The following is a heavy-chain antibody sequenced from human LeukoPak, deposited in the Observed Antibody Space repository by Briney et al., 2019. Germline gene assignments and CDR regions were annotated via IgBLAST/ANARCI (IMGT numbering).Heavy chain of an antibody. V-gene: IGHV3-48*02. CDR1: GFTFSSSN. J-gene: IGHJ1*01. Sequence: GGSLRLSCAASGFTFSSSNMHWVRQAPGKGLEWVSFISGTSTAIYYADSVKGRFTISRDIARRSLYLQMNSLRDEDTAVYYCYGGNAEQWGQGTLVTVSS. CDR2: ISGTSTAI. D-gene: IGHD4-23*01. CDR3: YGGNAEQ.